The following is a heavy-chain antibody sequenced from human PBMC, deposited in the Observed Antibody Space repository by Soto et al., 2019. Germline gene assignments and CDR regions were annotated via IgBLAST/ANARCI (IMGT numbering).Heavy chain of an antibody. CDR2: ISYDGSNK. CDR3: AKYRDLWFGELHYYCYGMDV. Sequence: QVQLVESGGGVVQPGRSLRLSCAASGFTFSSYGMHWVRQAPGKGLEWVAVISYDGSNKYYADSVKGRFTISRDNSKNTLYLQMNSLRAEDTAVYYCAKYRDLWFGELHYYCYGMDVWGQGTTVTVSS. D-gene: IGHD3-10*01. CDR1: GFTFSSYG. V-gene: IGHV3-30*18. J-gene: IGHJ6*02.